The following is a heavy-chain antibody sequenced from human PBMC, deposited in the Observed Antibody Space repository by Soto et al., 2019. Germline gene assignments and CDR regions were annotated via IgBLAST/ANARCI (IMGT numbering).Heavy chain of an antibody. CDR1: GFTFSSYG. CDR2: ISYDGSNK. CDR3: AKASRKWYYGMDV. J-gene: IGHJ6*02. Sequence: QVQLVKSGGGVVQPGRSLRLSCAASGFTFSSYGMHWVRQAPGKGLEWVAVISYDGSNKYYADSVKGRFTISRDNSKNTLYLQMNSLRAEDTAVYYCAKASRKWYYGMDVWGQGTTVTVSS. V-gene: IGHV3-30*18. D-gene: IGHD1-26*01.